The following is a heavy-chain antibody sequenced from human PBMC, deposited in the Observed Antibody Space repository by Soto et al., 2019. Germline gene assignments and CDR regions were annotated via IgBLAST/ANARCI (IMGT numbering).Heavy chain of an antibody. V-gene: IGHV2-5*02. J-gene: IGHJ4*02. Sequence: SVPTLVNPTQTLTLTCTFSGFSLTSNDVGVGWIRQPPGKALEWLALIYWDDDKRYSPSLKSRLTITKDTSKNQVVLRMTDMDPVDTATYYCAHSRYSRSSFEYWGKGTLVTVSS. D-gene: IGHD6-6*01. CDR3: AHSRYSRSSFEY. CDR1: GFSLTSNDVG. CDR2: IYWDDDK.